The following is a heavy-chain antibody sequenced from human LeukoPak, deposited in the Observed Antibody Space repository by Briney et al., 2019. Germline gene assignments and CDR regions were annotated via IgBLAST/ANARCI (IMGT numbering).Heavy chain of an antibody. CDR1: GYTFTGYY. J-gene: IGHJ4*02. Sequence: ASVKVSCKASGYTFTGYYMHWVRQAPGQGLEWMGWINPNSGGTNYAQKFQGRVTMTRDTSISTAYMELSRLRSDDTAVYYCARPTLYYYDSSGYYYSPFDYWGQGTLVTVS. CDR3: ARPTLYYYDSSGYYYSPFDY. V-gene: IGHV1-2*02. CDR2: INPNSGGT. D-gene: IGHD3-22*01.